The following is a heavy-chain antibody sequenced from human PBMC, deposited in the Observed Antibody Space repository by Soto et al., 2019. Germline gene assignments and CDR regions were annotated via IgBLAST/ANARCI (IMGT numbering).Heavy chain of an antibody. Sequence: QVQLVESGGGLVKPGGSLRLSCAASGFTFSDYYMSWIRQAPGKGLEWVSYISSSGSTIYYADSVKGRFTISRDNAKNALYLQMNSLRAKDTAVYYCARERDIGGYCSSTSCYYYYYYMDVWGKGTTVTVSS. CDR2: ISSSGSTI. J-gene: IGHJ6*03. CDR3: ARERDIGGYCSSTSCYYYYYYMDV. CDR1: GFTFSDYY. V-gene: IGHV3-11*01. D-gene: IGHD2-2*01.